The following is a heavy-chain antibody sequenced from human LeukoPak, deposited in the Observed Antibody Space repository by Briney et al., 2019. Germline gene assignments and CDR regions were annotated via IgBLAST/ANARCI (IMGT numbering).Heavy chain of an antibody. Sequence: PGGSLRLSCAASGFTFSTYSMNWVRQAPGKGPEWVSYISSSSRTMYYADSVKGRFTISRDNAKKSLYLQMNSLRAEDTAVYYCARDLGLYDYGGNIDYWGQGTLVTVSS. J-gene: IGHJ4*02. V-gene: IGHV3-48*04. CDR3: ARDLGLYDYGGNIDY. D-gene: IGHD4-23*01. CDR2: ISSSSRTM. CDR1: GFTFSTYS.